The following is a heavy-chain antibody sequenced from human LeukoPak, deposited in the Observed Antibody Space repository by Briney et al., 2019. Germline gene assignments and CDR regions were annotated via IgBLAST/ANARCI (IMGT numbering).Heavy chain of an antibody. Sequence: GGSLRLSCAASGXIFSTYAMTWVRQAPGKGLEWVSTISGDGSTYYTGSVKGRFTISRDNSKNTLFLQMNSLRAEDTAVYYCAKYCSGGNCYSGLSWGQGTLVTVSA. V-gene: IGHV3-23*01. D-gene: IGHD2-15*01. J-gene: IGHJ5*02. CDR2: ISGDGST. CDR3: AKYCSGGNCYSGLS. CDR1: GXIFSTYA.